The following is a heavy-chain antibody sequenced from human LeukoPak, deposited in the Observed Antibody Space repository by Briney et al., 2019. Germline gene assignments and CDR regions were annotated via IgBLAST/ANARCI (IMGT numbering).Heavy chain of an antibody. J-gene: IGHJ6*03. CDR1: GFTFSSYS. D-gene: IGHD5-18*01. V-gene: IGHV3-30*02. CDR3: AKILNSYGTPTVDYYYYMDV. Sequence: GGSLRLSCAASGFTFSSYSMNWVRQAPGKGLEWVAYIQNDGSNEQYADSVKGRFSISRDSSKNILYLQMNSLRAEDTAVYYCAKILNSYGTPTVDYYYYMDVWGKGTTVTVSS. CDR2: IQNDGSNE.